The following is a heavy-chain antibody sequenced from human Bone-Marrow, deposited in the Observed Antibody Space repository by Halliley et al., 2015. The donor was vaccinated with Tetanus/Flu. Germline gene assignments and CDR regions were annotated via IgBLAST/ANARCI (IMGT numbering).Heavy chain of an antibody. D-gene: IGHD4-17*01. CDR2: IYFSGST. CDR3: ARQRDHGDPGRLDY. Sequence: GLVKPSGTLSLTCAVSGGSIDSAHWWSWVRQSPRKGLEWIGEIYFSGSTNYNPSLKSRVTISLDKSKNQFSLKLTSVTAADSAVYYCARQRDHGDPGRLDYWGQGTLVTVSS. J-gene: IGHJ4*02. V-gene: IGHV4-4*02. CDR1: GGSIDSAHW.